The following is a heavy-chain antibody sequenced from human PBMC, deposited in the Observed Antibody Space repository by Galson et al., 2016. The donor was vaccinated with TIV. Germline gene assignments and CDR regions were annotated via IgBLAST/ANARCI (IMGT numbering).Heavy chain of an antibody. CDR1: GFTFSSYS. Sequence: SLRLSCAVSGFTFSSYSMNWVRQAPGKGLEWVASISTDGDASDYADSVKGRFTISRDNVKNIVFLQMTALRVEDTAVYYCARGNPGNPNFWGQGTLVTVSS. CDR3: ARGNPGNPNF. J-gene: IGHJ4*02. D-gene: IGHD4-23*01. V-gene: IGHV3-21*06. CDR2: ISTDGDAS.